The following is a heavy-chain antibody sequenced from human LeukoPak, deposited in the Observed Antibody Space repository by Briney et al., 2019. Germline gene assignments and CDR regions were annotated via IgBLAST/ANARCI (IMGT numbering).Heavy chain of an antibody. J-gene: IGHJ4*02. D-gene: IGHD3-22*01. V-gene: IGHV1-46*01. Sequence: ASVKVSCKASGYTFTSYYMHWVRQAPGQGLEWMGIINPSGGSTSYAQKFQGRVTMTRDTSTSTVYMELSSLRSEDTAVYYCALRGGSSGYYSVYFGYWGQGTLVTVSS. CDR2: INPSGGST. CDR3: ALRGGSSGYYSVYFGY. CDR1: GYTFTSYY.